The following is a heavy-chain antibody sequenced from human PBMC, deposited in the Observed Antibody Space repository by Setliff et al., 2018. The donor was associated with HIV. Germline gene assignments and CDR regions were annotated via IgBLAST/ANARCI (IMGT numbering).Heavy chain of an antibody. CDR1: GFTFSSYS. J-gene: IGHJ6*02. Sequence: PGGSLRLSCAASGFTFSSYSMSWVRQAPGKGLEWVSYISSSSSYTHYADSVKGRFTISRDNAKNSLYLQMNSLRAEDTAVYHCARGHYFKDVWGQGTTVTVSS. V-gene: IGHV3-21*01. D-gene: IGHD3-22*01. CDR3: ARGHYFKDV. CDR2: ISSSSSYT.